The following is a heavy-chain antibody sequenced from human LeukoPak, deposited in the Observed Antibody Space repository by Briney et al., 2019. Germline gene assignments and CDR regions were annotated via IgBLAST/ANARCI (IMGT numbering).Heavy chain of an antibody. CDR1: GGSISSYY. D-gene: IGHD4-11*01. V-gene: IGHV4-59*12. CDR3: ARGLYSNPDNWFDP. J-gene: IGHJ5*02. Sequence: SETLSLTCTVSGGSISSYYWSWIRQPPGKGLEWIGYIYYSGSTYYNPSLKSRVTISADTSKNQFSLKLSSVTAADTAVYYCARGLYSNPDNWFDPWGQGTLVTVSS. CDR2: IYYSGST.